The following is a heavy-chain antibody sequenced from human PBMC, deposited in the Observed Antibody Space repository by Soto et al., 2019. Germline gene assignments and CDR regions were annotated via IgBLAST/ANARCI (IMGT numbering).Heavy chain of an antibody. CDR3: ARVHSITVAGLGY. D-gene: IGHD6-19*01. J-gene: IGHJ4*02. CDR1: GYTFTNYG. Sequence: QVQLVQSGAEVKKPGASVRVSCKASGYTFTNYGISWMRQAPGQGLEWMGWISTYNGNTNYAPKFQGRVTMTRDTSTSTAYMDLRSLRSDETAVYFCARVHSITVAGLGYWGQGTLVTVSS. V-gene: IGHV1-18*04. CDR2: ISTYNGNT.